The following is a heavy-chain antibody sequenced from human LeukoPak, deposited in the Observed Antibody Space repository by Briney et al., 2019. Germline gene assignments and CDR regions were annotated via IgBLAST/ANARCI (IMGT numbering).Heavy chain of an antibody. CDR1: GGSISSYY. V-gene: IGHV4-4*07. CDR3: ARSIVTGYEYYFDY. CDR2: MYSSGS. J-gene: IGHJ4*02. Sequence: SETLSLTCTVSGGSISSYYLSWIRQTAGKGLEWIGRMYSSGSDYNPSLKSRVTMSIDTSTNQLSLKLSSVTAADTAVYYCARSIVTGYEYYFDYWGQGTLVTVSS. D-gene: IGHD3-9*01.